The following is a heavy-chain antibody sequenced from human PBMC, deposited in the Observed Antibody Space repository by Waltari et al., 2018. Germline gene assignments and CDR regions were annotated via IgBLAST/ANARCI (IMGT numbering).Heavy chain of an antibody. D-gene: IGHD3-3*01. V-gene: IGHV4-39*01. CDR2: IYYSGST. CDR1: GGSISSSSYY. J-gene: IGHJ5*02. Sequence: QLQLQESGPGLVKPSETLSLTCTVSGGSISSSSYYWGWIRQPPGKGLEWIGSIYYSGSTYYNPSLKSRGTISVDTSKNQFSLKLSSVTAADTAVYYCARHYAYYDFWSGYYTYNWFDPWGQGTLVTVSS. CDR3: ARHYAYYDFWSGYYTYNWFDP.